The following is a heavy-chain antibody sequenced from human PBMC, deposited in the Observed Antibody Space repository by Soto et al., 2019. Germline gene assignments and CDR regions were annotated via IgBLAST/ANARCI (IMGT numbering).Heavy chain of an antibody. CDR2: VSHDGRNT. CDR3: AKAHSYGDYEFPSQYFDY. V-gene: IGHV3-30*18. D-gene: IGHD4-17*01. Sequence: GGSLRLSCAASGFTFSDYAMHWVRQAPGKGLEWVAVVSHDGRNTHYADSVKGRFTISRDSSKNTVSLEMTSLRAEDTAVYYCAKAHSYGDYEFPSQYFDYWGQGTLVTVSS. J-gene: IGHJ4*02. CDR1: GFTFSDYA.